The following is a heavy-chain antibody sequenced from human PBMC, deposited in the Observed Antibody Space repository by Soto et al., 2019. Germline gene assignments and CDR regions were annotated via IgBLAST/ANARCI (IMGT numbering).Heavy chain of an antibody. CDR1: ERIVGLNY. Sequence: GGSLRPSCTASERIVGLNYMNWVRQAPGKGLEWVSVISTDGTPYYADFVKGRFTVSRDNSKNTLYLQMNSLRAEDTAVYYCAKDITGTTNWGQGTLVTVSS. D-gene: IGHD1-7*01. CDR2: ISTDGTP. J-gene: IGHJ4*02. CDR3: AKDITGTTN. V-gene: IGHV3-53*01.